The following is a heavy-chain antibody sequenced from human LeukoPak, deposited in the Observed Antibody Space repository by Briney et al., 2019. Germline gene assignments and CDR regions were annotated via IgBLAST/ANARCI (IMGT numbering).Heavy chain of an antibody. J-gene: IGHJ4*02. CDR3: AKDLWDIVVVPAAILDY. CDR2: ISGSGGST. CDR1: GFTFSSYG. Sequence: GGSLRLSCAASGFTFSSYGMSWVRQAPGKGLEWVSGISGSGGSTYYADSAKGRFTISRDNSKNTLYLQMNSLRAEDTAVYYCAKDLWDIVVVPAAILDYWGQGTLVTVSS. D-gene: IGHD2-2*01. V-gene: IGHV3-23*01.